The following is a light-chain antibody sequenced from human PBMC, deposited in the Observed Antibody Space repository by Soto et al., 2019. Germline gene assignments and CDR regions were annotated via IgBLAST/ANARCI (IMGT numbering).Light chain of an antibody. CDR3: QQYNNWPPT. CDR1: QSVSRN. J-gene: IGKJ1*01. V-gene: IGKV3-15*01. Sequence: IVMTQSPATLSVSPGERATLSCRASQSVSRNLAWYQQKPGQAPRLLISTASTRATGIPGRFSGSGSGTEFTLTISSLQSEDFAVYFCQQYNNWPPTFGQGTKVDIK. CDR2: TAS.